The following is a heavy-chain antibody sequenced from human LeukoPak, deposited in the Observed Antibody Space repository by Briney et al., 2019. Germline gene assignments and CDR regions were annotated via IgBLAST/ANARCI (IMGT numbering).Heavy chain of an antibody. D-gene: IGHD6-19*01. Sequence: GGSLRLSCAVSGFTFSKYAMNWVRQGPGKGLEWVLGIGASGGTTYYAHSVQGRFTISRDNSKNTLYLQLNRLRAEDTGVYFCAKDLEAVAGTIVNDYWGQGTLVTVSS. J-gene: IGHJ4*02. CDR3: AKDLEAVAGTIVNDY. V-gene: IGHV3-23*01. CDR2: IGASGGTT. CDR1: GFTFSKYA.